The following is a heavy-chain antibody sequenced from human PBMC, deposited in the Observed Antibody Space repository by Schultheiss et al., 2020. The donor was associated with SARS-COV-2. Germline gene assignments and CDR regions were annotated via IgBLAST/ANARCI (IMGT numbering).Heavy chain of an antibody. CDR2: IYSGGST. Sequence: GESLKISCAASGFTFSSYAMSWVRQAPGKGLEWVSVIYSGGSTYYADSVKGRFTISRDNAKNSLYLQMNSLRAEDTAVYYCARVSDYYYGMDVWGQGTTVTVSS. CDR1: GFTFSSYA. J-gene: IGHJ6*02. V-gene: IGHV3-23*03. CDR3: ARVSDYYYGMDV.